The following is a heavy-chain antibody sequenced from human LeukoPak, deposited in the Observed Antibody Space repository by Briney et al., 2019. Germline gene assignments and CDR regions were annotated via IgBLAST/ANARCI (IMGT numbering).Heavy chain of an antibody. J-gene: IGHJ6*03. V-gene: IGHV4-39*07. CDR2: IYYSGST. CDR1: GGSISSSSYY. D-gene: IGHD1-7*01. Sequence: PSETLSLTCTVSGGSISSSSYYWGWIRQPPGKGLEWIGSIYYSGSTYYNPSLKSRVTISVDTSKNQFSLKLSSVTAADTAVYYCALNSIPSRSEIYYMDVWGKGTTVTVSS. CDR3: ALNSIPSRSEIYYMDV.